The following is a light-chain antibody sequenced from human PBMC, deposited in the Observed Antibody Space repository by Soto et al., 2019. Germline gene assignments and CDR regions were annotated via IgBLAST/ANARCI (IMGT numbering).Light chain of an antibody. CDR3: QQYEAYPLT. V-gene: IGKV1-5*03. CDR2: KAS. J-gene: IGKJ4*01. Sequence: DIQLTQSPSTLSASVGDRVTITCRASQSISSWLAWYQQKPGKAPKLLVYKASSLESGVPSRFSGRGSGTEFTLTISTLQPDDFANYYCQQYEAYPLTFGGGTKVEI. CDR1: QSISSW.